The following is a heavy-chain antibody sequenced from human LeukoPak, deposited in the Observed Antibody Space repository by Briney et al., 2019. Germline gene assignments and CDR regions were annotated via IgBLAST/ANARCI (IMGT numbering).Heavy chain of an antibody. Sequence: ASVKVSCKASGYTFTSYDINWVRQATGQGLEWMGWMNPNSGNTGYAQKFQGRVTMTRNTSISTAYMELSSLRSEDTAVYYCARGGRKVGRYDSSGYPFDYWGQGTLVTVSS. J-gene: IGHJ4*02. V-gene: IGHV1-8*01. CDR3: ARGGRKVGRYDSSGYPFDY. CDR1: GYTFTSYD. D-gene: IGHD3-22*01. CDR2: MNPNSGNT.